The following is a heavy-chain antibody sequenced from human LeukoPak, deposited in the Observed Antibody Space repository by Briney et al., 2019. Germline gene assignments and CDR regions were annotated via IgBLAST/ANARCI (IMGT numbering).Heavy chain of an antibody. Sequence: SETLSLTCAVYGGSFSGYYWSWIRQPPGKGLEWIGEINHSGSTNYNPSLKSRVTISVDTSKNQFSLKLSSVTAADTAVYYCARGLAARFTYWGQGTLVTVPS. CDR2: INHSGST. J-gene: IGHJ4*02. CDR1: GGSFSGYY. D-gene: IGHD6-6*01. CDR3: ARGLAARFTY. V-gene: IGHV4-34*01.